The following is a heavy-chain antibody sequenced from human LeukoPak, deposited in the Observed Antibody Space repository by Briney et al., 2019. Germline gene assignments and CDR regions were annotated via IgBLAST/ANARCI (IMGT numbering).Heavy chain of an antibody. CDR3: TKDRSYGRSYFDY. D-gene: IGHD5-18*01. CDR1: GFTVSDIY. CDR2: IYASGTT. Sequence: GGSLRLSCAVSGFTVSDIYMSWVRQAPGKGLEWVSVIYASGTTYYADSVKGRFTISRDSSNNTLFLQMNSLRIEDTAVYYCTKDRSYGRSYFDYWGRGTLVTVAS. J-gene: IGHJ4*01. V-gene: IGHV3-66*03.